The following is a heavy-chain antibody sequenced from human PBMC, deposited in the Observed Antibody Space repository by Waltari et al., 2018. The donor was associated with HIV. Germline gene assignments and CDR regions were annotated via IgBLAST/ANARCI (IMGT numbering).Heavy chain of an antibody. CDR1: GGSISNYF. CDR2: VYNDGST. CDR3: ARCSFSSYYYFDL. J-gene: IGHJ4*02. Sequence: QVQLLESGPGLVKPSETLYLTCNVSGGSISNYFWTWIRQARWTTLEWIGYVYNDGSTEYIPSLKRRLTMSLDSANVQFSLNLNSVTAADTSRYFCARCSFSSYYYFDLWGQGTLVTVSS. V-gene: IGHV4-59*13. D-gene: IGHD2-15*01.